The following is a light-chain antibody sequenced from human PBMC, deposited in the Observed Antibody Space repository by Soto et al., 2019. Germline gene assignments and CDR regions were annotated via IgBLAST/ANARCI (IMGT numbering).Light chain of an antibody. CDR1: QDIRNY. Sequence: DIQMTQSPSSLSASVGDRVTITCQARQDIRNYLNWYQQKPGKAPKLLIYDASNLETGVPSRFSGSGSGTDFTFTISSLQAEDIATYYCQQYDNPSITFGQGTLLEIK. J-gene: IGKJ5*01. V-gene: IGKV1-33*01. CDR3: QQYDNPSIT. CDR2: DAS.